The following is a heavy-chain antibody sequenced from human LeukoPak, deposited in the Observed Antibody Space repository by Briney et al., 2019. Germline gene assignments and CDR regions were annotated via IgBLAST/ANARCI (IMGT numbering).Heavy chain of an antibody. CDR1: GYSFTSNY. J-gene: IGHJ4*02. Sequence: ASVKVSCKASGYSFTSNYIHWVRQAPGQGLEWMGMIYPSDGSTSYAQKFQGRVTVTRDTSTSAVHMELSGLRSEDTAVYYCARDQEAFDYWGQGTLVTVSS. CDR2: IYPSDGST. V-gene: IGHV1-46*01. CDR3: ARDQEAFDY.